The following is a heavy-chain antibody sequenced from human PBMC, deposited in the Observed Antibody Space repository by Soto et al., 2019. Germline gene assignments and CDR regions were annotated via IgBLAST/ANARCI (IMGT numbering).Heavy chain of an antibody. CDR2: ISGRGGST. Sequence: EVQLLESGGGLVQPGGSLRRSGAASGVTVSSYAMSWVRQAPGKGLEWVSAISGRGGSTYYADSVKGRFTISRDNPKNTLYLKMNSLRAEDTAVYYWAIIEAAASFDYWGQGTLVTVSS. CDR3: AIIEAAASFDY. V-gene: IGHV3-23*01. D-gene: IGHD6-13*01. J-gene: IGHJ4*02. CDR1: GVTVSSYA.